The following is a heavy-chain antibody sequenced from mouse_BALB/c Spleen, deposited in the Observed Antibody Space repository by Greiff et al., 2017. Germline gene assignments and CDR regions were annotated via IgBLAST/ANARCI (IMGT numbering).Heavy chain of an antibody. J-gene: IGHJ1*01. D-gene: IGHD1-1*01. CDR3: ARDYGRVDWYFEV. Sequence: VQLKESGAELVKPGASVKLSCTASGFNIKDTYMHWVKQRPEQGLEWIGRIDPANGNTKYDPKFQGKATITADTSSNTAYLQLSSLTSEDTAVYYWARDYGRVDWYFEVGGAGSTVTVSS. CDR2: IDPANGNT. V-gene: IGHV14-3*02. CDR1: GFNIKDTY.